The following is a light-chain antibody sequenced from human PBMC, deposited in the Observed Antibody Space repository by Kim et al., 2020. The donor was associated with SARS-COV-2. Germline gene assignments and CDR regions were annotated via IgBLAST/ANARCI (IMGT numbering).Light chain of an antibody. CDR2: WDS. V-gene: IGKV4-1*01. Sequence: ATIPSKSCQRVLRTSHLRSSLAWYQRKPGRPPKLLIYWDSTRDSGVPDRFSGGGSGTDFTLIISTLRAEDIAVYYCLQYYSGPWTFGQGTKVDI. J-gene: IGKJ1*01. CDR3: LQYYSGPWT. CDR1: QRVLRTSHLRSS.